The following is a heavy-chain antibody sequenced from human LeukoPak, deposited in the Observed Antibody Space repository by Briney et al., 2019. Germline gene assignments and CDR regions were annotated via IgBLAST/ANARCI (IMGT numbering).Heavy chain of an antibody. CDR2: INPSGGST. D-gene: IGHD3-22*01. V-gene: IGHV1-46*01. CDR3: ARGSSPLDYYDSSGFDY. J-gene: IGHJ4*02. CDR1: GYTFTSYY. Sequence: ASXKVSCKASGYTFTSYYMHWVRQAPGQGLEWMGIINPSGGSTSYAQKFQGRVTMTRDTSTSTVYMELSSLRSEDTAVYYCARGSSPLDYYDSSGFDYWGQGTLVTVSS.